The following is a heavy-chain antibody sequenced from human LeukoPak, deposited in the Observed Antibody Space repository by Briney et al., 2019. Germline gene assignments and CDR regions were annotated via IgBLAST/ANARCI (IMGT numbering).Heavy chain of an antibody. D-gene: IGHD3-10*01. Sequence: PSETLSLTCAVYGGSFSGYYWSWIRQPPGKGLEWIGEINHSGSTNYNPFLKSRVTISVDTSKNQFSLKLSSVTAADTAVYYCARGGHYYGSGSYSQYNWFDPWGQGTLVTVSS. J-gene: IGHJ5*02. CDR2: INHSGST. CDR3: ARGGHYYGSGSYSQYNWFDP. CDR1: GGSFSGYY. V-gene: IGHV4-34*01.